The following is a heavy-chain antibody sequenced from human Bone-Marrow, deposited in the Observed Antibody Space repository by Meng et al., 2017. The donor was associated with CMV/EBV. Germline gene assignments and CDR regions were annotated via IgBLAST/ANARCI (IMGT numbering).Heavy chain of an antibody. V-gene: IGHV3-74*01. J-gene: IGHJ6*02. Sequence: GESLKISCAASGFTFSSYWMHWVRQAPGKGLVWVSRINSDGSSTSYADSVKGRFTISRDNAKNTLYLQMNSLRAEDTAVYYCARDSGYGYYYYGMDVWGQGTTVTVSS. CDR2: INSDGSST. D-gene: IGHD5-12*01. CDR3: ARDSGYGYYYYGMDV. CDR1: GFTFSSYW.